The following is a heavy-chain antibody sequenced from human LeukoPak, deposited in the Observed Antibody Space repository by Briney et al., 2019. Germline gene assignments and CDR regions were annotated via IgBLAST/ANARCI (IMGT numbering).Heavy chain of an antibody. Sequence: PGGSLRLSCTASGFTFSSYAMNWVRQAPGKGLEWVANIKQDGSEKYYVDSVKGRFTISRDNAKNSLYLQMNSLRAEDTAVYYCARDEVAPSEEWEPTYGMDVWGQGTTVTVSS. CDR2: IKQDGSEK. V-gene: IGHV3-7*03. D-gene: IGHD1-26*01. CDR3: ARDEVAPSEEWEPTYGMDV. CDR1: GFTFSSYA. J-gene: IGHJ6*02.